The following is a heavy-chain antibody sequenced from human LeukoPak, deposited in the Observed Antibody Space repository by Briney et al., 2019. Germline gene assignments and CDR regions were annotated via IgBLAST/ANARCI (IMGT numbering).Heavy chain of an antibody. Sequence: GGSLRLSYAASGFTFSSYSMNWVRQAPGKGLEWVSYISSSSSTIYYADSVKGRFTISRDNAKNSLYLQMNSLRDEDTAVYYCARDQVGATWSWFDPWGQGTLVTVSS. V-gene: IGHV3-48*02. J-gene: IGHJ5*02. CDR1: GFTFSSYS. D-gene: IGHD1-26*01. CDR3: ARDQVGATWSWFDP. CDR2: ISSSSSTI.